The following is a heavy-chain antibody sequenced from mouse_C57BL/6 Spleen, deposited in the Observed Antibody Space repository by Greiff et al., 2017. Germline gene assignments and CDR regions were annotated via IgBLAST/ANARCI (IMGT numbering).Heavy chain of an antibody. Sequence: EVQLQQSGPELVKPGASVKISCKASGYTFTDYYMNWVKQSHGKSLEWIGDINPNNGGTSYNQKFKGKATLTVDKSSSTAYMELRSLTSEDSAVXYCATGTGFAYWGQGTLVTVSA. J-gene: IGHJ3*01. CDR1: GYTFTDYY. D-gene: IGHD4-1*01. CDR3: ATGTGFAY. V-gene: IGHV1-26*01. CDR2: INPNNGGT.